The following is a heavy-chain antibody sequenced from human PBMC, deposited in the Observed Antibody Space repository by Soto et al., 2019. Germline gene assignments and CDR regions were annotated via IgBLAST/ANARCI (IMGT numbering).Heavy chain of an antibody. CDR2: IIPIFGTR. Sequence: QVQLVQSGAEVKKPGSSVKVSCKASAGTFSNYAITWVRQAPGQGLEWLGRIIPIFGTRDYAQKFQGRVTISAAESTPTAYMDLSSLRSDATAVYCWAKDGGREGYFGNWFDPWGQGTLVTVSS. J-gene: IGHJ5*02. V-gene: IGHV1-69*15. CDR3: AKDGGREGYFGNWFDP. D-gene: IGHD2-15*01. CDR1: AGTFSNYA.